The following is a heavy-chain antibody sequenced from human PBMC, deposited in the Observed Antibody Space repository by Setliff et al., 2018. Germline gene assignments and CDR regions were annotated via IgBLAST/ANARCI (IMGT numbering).Heavy chain of an antibody. CDR1: DGSMTSGSYY. V-gene: IGHV4-39*06. CDR3: ARLSCSSNSCPFDY. Sequence: SETLSLNCSVSDGSMTSGSYYWGWIRQPPGKGLEWIGSVYYSGTAYYNPSLKSRLYMSVDTSKNQFTLKVISVTAADTAVYYCARLSCSSNSCPFDYWVQGTLVTVSS. CDR2: VYYSGTA. D-gene: IGHD2-2*01. J-gene: IGHJ4*02.